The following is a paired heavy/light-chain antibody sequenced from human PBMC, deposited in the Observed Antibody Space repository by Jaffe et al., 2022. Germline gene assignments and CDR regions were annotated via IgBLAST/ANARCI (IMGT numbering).Light chain of an antibody. Sequence: QTVVTQEPSFAVSPGGTVTITCGLKSDSVSSSYYPSWYHQTPGQVPRTLIFGTNSRSSGIPDRFSGSILGNKAALTITGAQADDEGDYYCLLQMPGGTFVFGSGTRVTV. CDR3: LLQMPGGTFV. CDR1: SDSVSSSYY. CDR2: GTN. V-gene: IGLV8-61*01. J-gene: IGLJ1*01.
Heavy chain of an antibody. Sequence: QVQLQESGPGLVEPSETLSLTCSISGASIDGFYWTWIRQPPGGGLEWIGYFFNRGRSIYNPSLRNRVTISEDTSDNAFSLKLMSVTAADTAMYYCARSKWLHWDLDSWGQGALVIVSS. J-gene: IGHJ4*02. D-gene: IGHD7-27*01. CDR2: FFNRGRS. CDR1: GASIDGFY. CDR3: ARSKWLHWDLDS. V-gene: IGHV4-59*01.